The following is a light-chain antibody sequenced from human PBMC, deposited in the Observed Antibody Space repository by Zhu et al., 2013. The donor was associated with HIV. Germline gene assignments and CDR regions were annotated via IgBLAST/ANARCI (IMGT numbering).Light chain of an antibody. Sequence: DIQLTQSPSTLSASVGDRVTITCRASQSISTWLAWYQQKPGKAPKILIYDASSLESGVPSRFSGSGSGTEFTLSISSLQPEDFATYYCQQYNSYPWTFGQGTKVEIK. CDR3: QQYNSYPWT. V-gene: IGKV1-5*01. J-gene: IGKJ1*01. CDR2: DAS. CDR1: QSISTW.